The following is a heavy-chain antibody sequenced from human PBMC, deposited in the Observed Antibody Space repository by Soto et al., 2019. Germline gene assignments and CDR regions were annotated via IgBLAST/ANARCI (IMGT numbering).Heavy chain of an antibody. J-gene: IGHJ6*03. CDR3: ARIERVVVAATRYYYYYMDV. V-gene: IGHV4-34*01. Sequence: QVQLQQWGAGLLKPSETLSLTCAVYGGSFSGYYWSWIRQPPGKGLEWIGEINHSGSTNYNPSLKRRVTISVDTSKNQFSLKLSSVTAADTAVYYCARIERVVVAATRYYYYYMDVWGKGTTVTVSS. CDR2: INHSGST. CDR1: GGSFSGYY. D-gene: IGHD2-15*01.